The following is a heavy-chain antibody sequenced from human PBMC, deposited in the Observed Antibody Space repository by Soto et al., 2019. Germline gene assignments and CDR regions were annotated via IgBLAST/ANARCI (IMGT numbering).Heavy chain of an antibody. D-gene: IGHD5-18*01. CDR1: GYSISSGYY. V-gene: IGHV4-38-2*01. CDR2: IYHSGST. CDR3: ASEDSYGTY. J-gene: IGHJ4*02. Sequence: SETLSLTCAVSGYSISSGYYWGWIRQPPGKGLEWIGSIYHSGSTYYNPSLKSRVTISVDTSKNQFSLKLSSVTAADTAVYYCASEDSYGTYWGQGTLVTVS.